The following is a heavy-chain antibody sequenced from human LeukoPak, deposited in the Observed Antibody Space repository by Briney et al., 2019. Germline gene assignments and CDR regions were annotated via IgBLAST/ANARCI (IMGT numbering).Heavy chain of an antibody. CDR3: ARPSNYVSGLGILD. Sequence: PSETLSLTCTVSGGSITSYTYYWGWLRQPPGKGLEWLGSMSYSGSSYYNPSLKSRVTISLDTSKNQFSLKLTSVTAANTAVYYCARPSNYVSGLGILDWGQGTLVIVSS. CDR2: MSYSGSS. J-gene: IGHJ4*02. V-gene: IGHV4-39*01. D-gene: IGHD3-10*01. CDR1: GGSITSYTYY.